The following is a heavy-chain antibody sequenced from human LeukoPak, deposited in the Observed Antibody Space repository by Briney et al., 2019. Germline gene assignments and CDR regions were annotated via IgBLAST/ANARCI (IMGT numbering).Heavy chain of an antibody. CDR3: ASPATYCSSTICTFHH. CDR2: IYPGDSDT. J-gene: IGHJ1*01. V-gene: IGHV5-51*01. Sequence: LGESLKISCKGSGYSFTSYWIGWVRQMPGKGLEWMGIIYPGDSDTRYSPSFQGQVTISADKSISTAYLQWSSLKASDTAMYYCASPATYCSSTICTFHHRGQGTLVTVSS. D-gene: IGHD2-2*01. CDR1: GYSFTSYW.